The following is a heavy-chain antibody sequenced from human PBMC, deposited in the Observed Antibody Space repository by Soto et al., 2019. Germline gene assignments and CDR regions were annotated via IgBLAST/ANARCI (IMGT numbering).Heavy chain of an antibody. D-gene: IGHD6-13*01. CDR3: AKDLRIKQQLLLVLAY. J-gene: IGHJ4*02. CDR2: ISYDGSNK. Sequence: GGSLRLSCAASGLTFSSFGMHWVRQAPGKGLEWVAVISYDGSNKYYADSVKSRFTISRDNSKNTLYLQMNSLRAEDTAVYYCAKDLRIKQQLLLVLAYWGQGTLVTVSS. V-gene: IGHV3-30*18. CDR1: GLTFSSFG.